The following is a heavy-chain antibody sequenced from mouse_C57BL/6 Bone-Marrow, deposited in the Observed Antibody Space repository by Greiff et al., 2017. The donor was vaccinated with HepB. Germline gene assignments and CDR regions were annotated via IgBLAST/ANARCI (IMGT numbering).Heavy chain of an antibody. D-gene: IGHD2-3*01. J-gene: IGHJ4*01. CDR3: ARGRRGGYLSYYAMDY. CDR1: GYTFTSYW. CDR2: IYPGSGST. V-gene: IGHV1-55*01. Sequence: VQLQQPGAELVKPGASVKMSCKASGYTFTSYWITWVKQRPGQGLEWIGDIYPGSGSTNYNEKFKSKATLTVDTSSSTAYMQLSSLTSEDSAIYYCARGRRGGYLSYYAMDYWGQGTSVTVSS.